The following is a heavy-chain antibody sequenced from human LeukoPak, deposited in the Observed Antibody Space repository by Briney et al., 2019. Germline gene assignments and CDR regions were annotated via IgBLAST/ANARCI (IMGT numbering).Heavy chain of an antibody. D-gene: IGHD2-15*01. CDR2: ISYDGRNK. V-gene: IGHV3-30*18. J-gene: IGHJ4*02. CDR3: AKVVAAMSYFDY. CDR1: GFTFSSYG. Sequence: GGSLRLSCAASGFTFSSYGMHWVRQAPGKGLEWVAVISYDGRNKYYADSVKGRFTISRDNSKNTLYLQMNSLRAEDTAVYYCAKVVAAMSYFDYWGQGTLVTVSS.